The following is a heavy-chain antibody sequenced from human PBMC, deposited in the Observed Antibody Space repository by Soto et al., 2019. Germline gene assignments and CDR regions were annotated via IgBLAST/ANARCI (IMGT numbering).Heavy chain of an antibody. Sequence: ASVKVSCKASGYSFTRYYINWVRQAPGQGHEWMGRISAYNGNTHYEEKLQGRDTLTTDTSTSTAYMELRSLRSDDTAVYFCARGGQWDFLSDYWGQGTLVTVSS. CDR2: ISAYNGNT. D-gene: IGHD1-26*01. CDR1: GYSFTRYY. V-gene: IGHV1-18*01. CDR3: ARGGQWDFLSDY. J-gene: IGHJ4*02.